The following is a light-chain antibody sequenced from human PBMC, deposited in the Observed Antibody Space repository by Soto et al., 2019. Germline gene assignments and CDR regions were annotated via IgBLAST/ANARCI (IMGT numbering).Light chain of an antibody. J-gene: IGKJ5*01. Sequence: EIVLTQSPGTLSLSPGERATLSCRASQSVSSSYLAWYQQKPGQAPRLLIFDASSRATGISDRFSGSGSGTDFTLTISRLEPEDFAVYYCQQYNTWPPITFGQGTRLEIK. CDR1: QSVSSSY. CDR2: DAS. V-gene: IGKV3-20*01. CDR3: QQYNTWPPIT.